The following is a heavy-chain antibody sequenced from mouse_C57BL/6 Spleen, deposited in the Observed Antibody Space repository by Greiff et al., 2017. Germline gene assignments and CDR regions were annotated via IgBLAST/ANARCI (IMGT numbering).Heavy chain of an antibody. CDR1: GYAFSSYW. CDR3: ASVTTVVEYYFDY. V-gene: IGHV1-80*01. D-gene: IGHD1-1*01. Sequence: VQLQQSGAELVKPGASVKISCKASGYAFSSYWMNWVKQRPGKGLEWIGQIYPGNGDTNYNGKFKGKATLTADKSSSTAYMQLSSLTSEDSAVYFCASVTTVVEYYFDYWGQGTTLTVSS. J-gene: IGHJ2*01. CDR2: IYPGNGDT.